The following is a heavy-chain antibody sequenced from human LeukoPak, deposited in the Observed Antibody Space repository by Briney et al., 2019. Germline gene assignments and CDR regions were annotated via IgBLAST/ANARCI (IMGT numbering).Heavy chain of an antibody. Sequence: SESLSLTCTVSGGSISSYYWSWIRQPPGKGLEWIGYIYYSGSTSYNPSLKSRVTISVDTSKNQFSLKLSSVTAADTAVYYCARPLTGTTLIFDYWGQGTLVTVSS. CDR1: GGSISSYY. D-gene: IGHD1-7*01. CDR3: ARPLTGTTLIFDY. CDR2: IYYSGST. J-gene: IGHJ4*02. V-gene: IGHV4-59*01.